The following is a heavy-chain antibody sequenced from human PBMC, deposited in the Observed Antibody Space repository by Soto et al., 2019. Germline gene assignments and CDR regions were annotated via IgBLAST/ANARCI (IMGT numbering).Heavy chain of an antibody. CDR2: ISGGGSYI. V-gene: IGHV3-21*06. J-gene: IGHJ6*02. Sequence: LRLSCSASGFTFSDENMSWVRQVPGKGLEWVSGISGGGSYIFYADSVQGRFSISRDNPKNSLFLEMNSLRVEDTAVYYCARDSDCHSTSCFFPPHVWGQGTTVTVSS. CDR3: ARDSDCHSTSCFFPPHV. CDR1: GFTFSDEN. D-gene: IGHD2-2*01.